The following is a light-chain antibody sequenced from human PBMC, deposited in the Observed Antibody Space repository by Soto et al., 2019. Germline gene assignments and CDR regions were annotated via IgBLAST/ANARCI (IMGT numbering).Light chain of an antibody. CDR2: GAS. V-gene: IGKV3-20*01. Sequence: EIVLTQSPGSLSLSPGERATLSCRASQSVYSNYLAWYQQKPGQAPRLLIYGASNRAAGIPDRFSGSGSWTDFTLSISRLEPEDFAVYYCEQYGSFVTFGPGTKVDIK. CDR3: EQYGSFVT. CDR1: QSVYSNY. J-gene: IGKJ3*01.